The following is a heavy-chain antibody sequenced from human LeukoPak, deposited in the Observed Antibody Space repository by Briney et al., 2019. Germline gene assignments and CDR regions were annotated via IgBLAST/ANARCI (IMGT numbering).Heavy chain of an antibody. V-gene: IGHV4-39*07. CDR3: ARGVRAIAVAGILWFDP. CDR2: INHSGST. Sequence: SETLSLTCTVSGGSISSSSYYWSWIRQPPGKGLEWIGEINHSGSTNYNPSLKSRVTISVDTSKNQFSLKLSSVTAADTAVYYCARGVRAIAVAGILWFDPWGQGTLVTVPS. J-gene: IGHJ5*02. CDR1: GGSISSSSYY. D-gene: IGHD6-19*01.